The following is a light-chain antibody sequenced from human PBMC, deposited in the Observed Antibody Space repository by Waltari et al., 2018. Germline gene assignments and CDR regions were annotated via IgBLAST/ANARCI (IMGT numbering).Light chain of an antibody. CDR1: QSLTKRY. J-gene: IGKJ2*01. CDR3: QQYGSSIMYT. V-gene: IGKV3-20*01. Sequence: VLTQSPGTLSLSPGERATLSCRASQSLTKRYLAWYQQKPGQAPRLLIYGASSRAAGIPDRFRGSGSGTDFTLTIRRLEPEDSALYYCQQYGSSIMYTFGQGTKLEIK. CDR2: GAS.